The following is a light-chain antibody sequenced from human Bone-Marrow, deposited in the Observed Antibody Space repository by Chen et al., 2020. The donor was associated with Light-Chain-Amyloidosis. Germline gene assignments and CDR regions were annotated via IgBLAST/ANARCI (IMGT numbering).Light chain of an antibody. CDR1: ESVSTSQ. J-gene: IGKJ2*01. CDR2: GAS. V-gene: IGKV3-20*01. CDR3: QQYGGSPAYT. Sequence: EIVLTQSPGTLSLSPGERATLSCRASESVSTSQLSWYQQNPGQSPRLLIYGASSRATGIPDRFSGSGSGTAFTLTISRLEPEDFAVYYCQQYGGSPAYTFGQGTKLEMK.